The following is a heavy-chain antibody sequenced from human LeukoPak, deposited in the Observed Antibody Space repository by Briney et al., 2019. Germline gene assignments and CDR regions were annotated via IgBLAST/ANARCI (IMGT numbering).Heavy chain of an antibody. V-gene: IGHV4-34*09. Sequence: SETLSLTCAVYGGSFSGYYWNWTRQPPGKGLEWIGEINHSGSTIYNPSLKSRVTISVDTSKNQFSLKLSSVTAADTAVYYCARYCSSTSCHKYFQHWGQGTLVTVSS. J-gene: IGHJ1*01. CDR1: GGSFSGYY. D-gene: IGHD2-2*02. CDR3: ARYCSSTSCHKYFQH. CDR2: INHSGST.